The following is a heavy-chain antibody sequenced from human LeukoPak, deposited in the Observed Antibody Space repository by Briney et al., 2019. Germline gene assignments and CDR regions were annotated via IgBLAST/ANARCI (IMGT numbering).Heavy chain of an antibody. Sequence: GGSLRLSCAASGFSFSSYGMHWVRQAPGKGLEWVAFIRYDGSNKYYADTVKGRITISRDNSKNTLYLQINSLRGEDTAVYYCAKAANPGIAAAGTHYYYYMDVWGKGTTVTISS. V-gene: IGHV3-30*02. J-gene: IGHJ6*03. D-gene: IGHD6-13*01. CDR3: AKAANPGIAAAGTHYYYYMDV. CDR1: GFSFSSYG. CDR2: IRYDGSNK.